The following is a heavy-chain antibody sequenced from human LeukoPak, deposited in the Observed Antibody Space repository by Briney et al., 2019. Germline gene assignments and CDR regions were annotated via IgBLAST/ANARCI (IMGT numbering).Heavy chain of an antibody. CDR3: TGEYYYDSSGYQPLDY. J-gene: IGHJ4*02. CDR1: GFTVSSNY. D-gene: IGHD3-22*01. Sequence: GGSLRLSCAASGFTVSSNYMSWVRQAPGKGLEWVSVIYSGGSTYYADSVKGRFTISRDNSKNTLYLQMNSLRGEDTAVYYCTGEYYYDSSGYQPLDYWSQGTLVSVSS. V-gene: IGHV3-66*02. CDR2: IYSGGST.